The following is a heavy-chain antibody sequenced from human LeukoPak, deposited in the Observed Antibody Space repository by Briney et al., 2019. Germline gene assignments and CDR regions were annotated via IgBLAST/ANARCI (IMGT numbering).Heavy chain of an antibody. V-gene: IGHV4-4*08. D-gene: IGHD3/OR15-3a*01. CDR1: GGSISSYY. Sequence: SETLSLTCTVSGGSISSYYWSWLRQPPGKGLEWIGYIYNSGSTNHNPSLRSRVTISVDTSKNQFSLKLRSVTAADTAVYYCARRIFGLYYFDYWGQGSLVTVSS. CDR3: ARRIFGLYYFDY. CDR2: IYNSGST. J-gene: IGHJ4*02.